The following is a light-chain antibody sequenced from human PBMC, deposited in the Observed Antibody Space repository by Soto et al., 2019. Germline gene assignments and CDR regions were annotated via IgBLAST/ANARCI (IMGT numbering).Light chain of an antibody. CDR3: QQRGNRPPWT. J-gene: IGKJ1*01. CDR1: QSVGKY. Sequence: EIVMTQSQATLPLSPGERATLSCRASQSVGKYLVWYQQKPGQAPRLLIYDASNRATGIPARFSGSGSGTDFTLTISSLEPEDFAVYYCQQRGNRPPWTFGQGTKVDI. V-gene: IGKV3-11*01. CDR2: DAS.